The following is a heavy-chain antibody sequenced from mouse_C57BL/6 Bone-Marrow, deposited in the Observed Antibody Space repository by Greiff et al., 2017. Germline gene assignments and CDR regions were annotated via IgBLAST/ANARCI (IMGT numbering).Heavy chain of an antibody. J-gene: IGHJ3*01. CDR3: TGDGLVPWFAY. CDR2: IRLKSDNYAT. D-gene: IGHD2-10*02. CDR1: GFTFSNYW. V-gene: IGHV6-3*01. Sequence: DVKLQESGGGLVQPGGSMKLSCVASGFTFSNYWMNWVRQSPEKGLEWVAQIRLKSDNYATHYAESVKGRFTISRDDSKSSVYLQMNNLRAEDTGIYYCTGDGLVPWFAYWGQGTLVTVSA.